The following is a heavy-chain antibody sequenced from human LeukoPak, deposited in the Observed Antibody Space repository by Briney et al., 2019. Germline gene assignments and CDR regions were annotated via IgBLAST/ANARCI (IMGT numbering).Heavy chain of an antibody. Sequence: ASVKVSCKASGYTFTGYYMHWVRQAPGQGLEWMRWINPNSGGTNYAQKFQGRVTMTRDTSISTAYMELSRLRSDDTAVYYCARGRAATRDHLDYWGQGTLVTVSS. D-gene: IGHD6-13*01. CDR1: GYTFTGYY. J-gene: IGHJ4*02. CDR3: ARGRAATRDHLDY. V-gene: IGHV1-2*02. CDR2: INPNSGGT.